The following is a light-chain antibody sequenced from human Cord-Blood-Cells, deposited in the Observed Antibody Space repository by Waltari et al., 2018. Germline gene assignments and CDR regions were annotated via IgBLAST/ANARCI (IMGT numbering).Light chain of an antibody. CDR1: SSDVGRHHL. J-gene: IGLJ3*02. Sequence: QSALTQPASVSGSPGQSITISCPGTSSDVGRHHLVSWYQQHPGKAPQLMIYEGSKRPSGFSNLFSGSKSGNTASLTLSGLQAEDEADYYCCSYAGSSTLVFGGGTKLTVL. V-gene: IGLV2-23*01. CDR3: CSYAGSSTLV. CDR2: EGS.